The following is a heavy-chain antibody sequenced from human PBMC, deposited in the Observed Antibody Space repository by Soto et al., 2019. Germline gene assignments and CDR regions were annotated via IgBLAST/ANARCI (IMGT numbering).Heavy chain of an antibody. CDR3: ASNVDTAMGPHNWFDP. CDR1: GGSISSSSYY. CDR2: IYYSGST. D-gene: IGHD5-18*01. Sequence: QLQLQESGPGLVKPSETLSLTCTVSGGSISSSSYYWGWIRQPPGKGLEWMGRIYYSGSTYYNPSLKSRVTISVDTSKNQFSLKLSSVTAADTAVYYCASNVDTAMGPHNWFDPWGQGTLVTVSS. J-gene: IGHJ5*02. V-gene: IGHV4-39*01.